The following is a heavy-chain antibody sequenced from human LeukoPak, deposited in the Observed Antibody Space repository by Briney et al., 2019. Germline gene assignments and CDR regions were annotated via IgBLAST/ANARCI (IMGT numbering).Heavy chain of an antibody. CDR2: IRYDGSNK. J-gene: IGHJ4*02. Sequence: PGGSLRLSCAASGFTFSNYGMHWVRQAPGKGLEWVAFIRYDGSNKYYADSVKGRFTISRDNSKNTLYLQMNSLRAEDTAVYYCAKRYYGSGRHSFDYWGQGTLVTVSS. D-gene: IGHD3-10*01. CDR3: AKRYYGSGRHSFDY. CDR1: GFTFSNYG. V-gene: IGHV3-30*02.